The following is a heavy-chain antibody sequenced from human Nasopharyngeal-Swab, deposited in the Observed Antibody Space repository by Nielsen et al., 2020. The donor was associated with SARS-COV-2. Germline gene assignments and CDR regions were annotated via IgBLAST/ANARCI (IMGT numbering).Heavy chain of an antibody. V-gene: IGHV1-69*06. J-gene: IGHJ6*03. CDR3: ATAGPAATDYYYMDV. D-gene: IGHD2-2*01. Sequence: WVRQAPGQGLEWMGGIIPIFGTANYAQKFQGRVTITADKSTSTAYMELSSLRSEDTAVYYCATAGPAATDYYYMDVWGKGTTVTVSS. CDR2: IIPIFGTA.